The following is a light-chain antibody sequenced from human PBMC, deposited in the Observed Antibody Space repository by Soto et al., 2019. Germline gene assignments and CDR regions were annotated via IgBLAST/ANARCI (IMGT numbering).Light chain of an antibody. Sequence: QSVLTQPASVSGSPGQSITISCTGTSSDVGGYNYVSWYQQHPGKVPKLMIYGVSNRPSGVSNRFSGYKSGNTASLTISGLQAEDEADYYCSSYSSTTTRVFGGGTKLTVL. J-gene: IGLJ3*02. CDR3: SSYSSTTTRV. V-gene: IGLV2-14*01. CDR2: GVS. CDR1: SSDVGGYNY.